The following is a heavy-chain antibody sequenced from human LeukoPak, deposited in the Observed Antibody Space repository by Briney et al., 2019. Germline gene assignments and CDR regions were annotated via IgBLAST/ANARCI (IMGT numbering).Heavy chain of an antibody. CDR2: IRSKAYGGTT. CDR1: GFTVSSNY. V-gene: IGHV3-49*04. J-gene: IGHJ4*02. Sequence: PGGSLRLSCAASGFTVSSNYMSWVRQAPGKGLEWVGFIRSKAYGGTTEYAASVKGRFTISRDDSKSIAYLQMNSLKTDDTAVYYCTRGRRATHDYWGQGTLVTVSS. D-gene: IGHD1-26*01. CDR3: TRGRRATHDY.